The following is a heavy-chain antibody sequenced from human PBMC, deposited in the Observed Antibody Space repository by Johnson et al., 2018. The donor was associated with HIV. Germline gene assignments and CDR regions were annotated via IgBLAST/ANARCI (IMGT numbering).Heavy chain of an antibody. D-gene: IGHD7-27*01. J-gene: IGHJ3*02. CDR1: GFTFSSYA. Sequence: VQLVESGGGLVQPGGSLRLSCAASGFTFSSYAMSWVRQAPGTGLEWVSGINWNSGTLGYVDSVKGRFTISRDNAKNSLYLQMNSLRAEDTAVYYCARESALTGDSLGFDIWGQGTMVTVSS. V-gene: IGHV3-48*04. CDR2: INWNSGTL. CDR3: ARESALTGDSLGFDI.